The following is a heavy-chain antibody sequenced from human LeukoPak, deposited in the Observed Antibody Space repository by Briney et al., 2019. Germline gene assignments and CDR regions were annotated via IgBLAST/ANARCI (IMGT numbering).Heavy chain of an antibody. CDR2: ISSSGSTI. CDR1: GFTFSSYE. D-gene: IGHD2-2*01. CDR3: ARVGGYCSSTSCYGDYYYYYGMDV. V-gene: IGHV3-48*03. J-gene: IGHJ6*02. Sequence: GGSLRLSCAASGFTFSSYEMNWVRQAPGKGLEWVSYISSSGSTIYYADSVKGRFTISRDNAKNSLYLQMNSLRAEDTAVYYCARVGGYCSSTSCYGDYYYYYGMDVWGQGTTVTVSS.